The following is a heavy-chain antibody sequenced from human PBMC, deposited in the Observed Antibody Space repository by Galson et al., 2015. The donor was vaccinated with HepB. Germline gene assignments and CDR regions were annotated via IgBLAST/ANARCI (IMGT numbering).Heavy chain of an antibody. J-gene: IGHJ5*02. CDR2: ISAYDSST. D-gene: IGHD2-8*02. V-gene: IGHV1-18*01. Sequence: SVKVSCKASGYTFSSYSIACVRQAPGQGLEWMGWISAYDSSTNYAQKFQGRVTMTTETSTTTAYLELRSLRSDDTAVYYCARGALVAVVNANLNNWFDPWGQGTLVTVSS. CDR1: GYTFSSYS. CDR3: ARGALVAVVNANLNNWFDP.